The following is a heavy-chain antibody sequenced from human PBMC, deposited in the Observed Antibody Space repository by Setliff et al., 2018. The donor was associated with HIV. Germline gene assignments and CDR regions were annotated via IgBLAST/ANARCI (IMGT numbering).Heavy chain of an antibody. D-gene: IGHD6-19*01. V-gene: IGHV3-48*04. J-gene: IGHJ4*02. CDR3: VRGAFIILGRSVSSGGY. CDR1: GFTFSSYW. CDR2: ISPSGDTI. Sequence: PGGSLRLSCAASGFTFSSYWMSWVRQAPGKGLEWLSYISPSGDTIYYADSVRGRFTISRDNARKSLYLQMSSLRGDDTALYYCVRGAFIILGRSVSSGGYWGQGTLVTVSS.